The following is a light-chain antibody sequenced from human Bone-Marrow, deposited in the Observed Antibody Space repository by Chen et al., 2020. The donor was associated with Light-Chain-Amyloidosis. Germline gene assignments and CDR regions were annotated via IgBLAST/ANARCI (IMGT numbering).Light chain of an antibody. CDR3: QSADSSGTYEVI. J-gene: IGLJ2*01. V-gene: IGLV3-25*03. Sequence: SYELTQPPSVPVPPGQPPGNTCSGEDLPTKYAYWYQQKPGQAPVLVIHRDTERPSGISERFSGSSSGTTATLTISGVQAEDEADYHCQSADSSGTYEVIFGGGTKLTVL. CDR1: DLPTKY. CDR2: RDT.